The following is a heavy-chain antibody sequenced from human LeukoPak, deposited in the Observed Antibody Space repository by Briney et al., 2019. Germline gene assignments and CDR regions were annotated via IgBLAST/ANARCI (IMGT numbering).Heavy chain of an antibody. J-gene: IGHJ3*02. CDR3: TRARDAFTRKSVFDI. D-gene: IGHD3-16*01. CDR1: GDSVSSNSAA. V-gene: IGHV6-1*01. CDR2: TYYRSKWYN. Sequence: KPSQTLSLTCAISGDSVSSNSAAWTWIRQSPSRGLEWLGRTYYRSKWYNDYAVSVKSRITVNPDTSKNQFSLQLNSVTPEDTAVYYCTRARDAFTRKSVFDIWGQGTMVTVSS.